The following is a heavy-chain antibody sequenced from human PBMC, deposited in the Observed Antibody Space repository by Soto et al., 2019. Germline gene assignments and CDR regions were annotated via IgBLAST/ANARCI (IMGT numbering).Heavy chain of an antibody. V-gene: IGHV3-23*01. CDR2: ISGSGGST. CDR1: GFTFSSYA. D-gene: IGHD1-26*01. J-gene: IGHJ4*02. CDR3: AKDLAKWELGGTYYFDY. Sequence: EVQLLESGGGLVQPGGSLRLSCAASGFTFSSYAMSWVRQAPGKGLEWVSAISGSGGSTYYADSVKGRLTISRDNSKHTLYLQMNSLRAEDTAVYYCAKDLAKWELGGTYYFDYWGQGTLVTVSS.